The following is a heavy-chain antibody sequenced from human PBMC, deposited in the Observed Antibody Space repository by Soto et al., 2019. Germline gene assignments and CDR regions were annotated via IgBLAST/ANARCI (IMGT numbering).Heavy chain of an antibody. D-gene: IGHD2-15*01. J-gene: IGHJ4*02. CDR2: INHSGST. Sequence: SETLSLTCAVYGGSFSGYYWSWILQPPWKGLEWIGEINHSGSTNYNPSLKSRVTISVDTSKNQFSLKLSSVTAADTAVYYCANRPSCSGGSCRPYYFDYWGQRTLVTVSS. CDR1: GGSFSGYY. V-gene: IGHV4-34*01. CDR3: ANRPSCSGGSCRPYYFDY.